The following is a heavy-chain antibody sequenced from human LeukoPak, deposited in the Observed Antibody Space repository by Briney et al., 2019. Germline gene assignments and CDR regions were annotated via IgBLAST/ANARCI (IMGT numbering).Heavy chain of an antibody. D-gene: IGHD3-3*01. CDR2: IIPIFDTA. CDR1: GGTFSSYA. J-gene: IGHJ6*03. CDR3: ARAPRPFWSGYYDYASIYYMDV. Sequence: SVKVSCKASGGTFSSYAISWVRQAPGQGLEWMGGIIPIFDTANYAQKFQGRVTITTDESTSTAYMELSSLRSEDTAVYYCARAPRPFWSGYYDYASIYYMDVWGKGTTVTVSS. V-gene: IGHV1-69*05.